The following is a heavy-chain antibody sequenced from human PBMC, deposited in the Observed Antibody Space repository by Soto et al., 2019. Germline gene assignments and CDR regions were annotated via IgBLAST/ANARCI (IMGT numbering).Heavy chain of an antibody. D-gene: IGHD6-19*01. CDR3: GPRGAVADPRGY. CDR2: INHSGST. CDR1: GGSFSDFY. J-gene: IGHJ4*02. Sequence: QVQLQQWGAGLLKPSETLSLTCAVYGGSFSDFYWTWIRQLPGKGLEWIGEINHSGSTNYNPSLKSRVAISGDKSKNQFSLNLRSVTAADTAVYYCGPRGAVADPRGYWGQGTLVTVSS. V-gene: IGHV4-34*01.